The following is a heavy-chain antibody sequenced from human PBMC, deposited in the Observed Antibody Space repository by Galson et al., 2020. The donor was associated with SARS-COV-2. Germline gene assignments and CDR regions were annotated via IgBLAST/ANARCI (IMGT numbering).Heavy chain of an antibody. Sequence: ETSETLSLTCAVSGESFTAYYWSWIRQTPGKGLEWIGEINHSGLTKYNPSLKSRLTISVDTSKNQFSLKLDSVTAADTAVYYCARAPSRTYDVCSCPGKGDSWGQGTLVTVSA. V-gene: IGHV4-34*01. CDR3: ARAPSRTYDVCSCPGKGDS. J-gene: IGHJ4*02. CDR2: INHSGLT. CDR1: GESFTAYY. D-gene: IGHD3-3*01.